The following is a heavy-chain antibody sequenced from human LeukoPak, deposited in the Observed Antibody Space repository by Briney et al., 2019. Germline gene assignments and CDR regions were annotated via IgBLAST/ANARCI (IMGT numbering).Heavy chain of an antibody. CDR2: IKQDGSER. D-gene: IGHD6-13*01. J-gene: IGHJ5*02. V-gene: IGHV3-7*03. CDR1: GFTFSTFW. CDR3: ARGASSSP. Sequence: GGSLRLSCEASGFTFSTFWMTWVRQVPGKGLGWVANIKQDGSERNYVDSVKGRFTISRDNAKNSLYLQMNSLRAEDTAVYYCARGASSSPWGQGTLVTVSS.